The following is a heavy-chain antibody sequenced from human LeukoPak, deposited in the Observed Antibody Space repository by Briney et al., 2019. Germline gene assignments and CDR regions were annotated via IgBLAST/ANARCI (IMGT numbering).Heavy chain of an antibody. J-gene: IGHJ4*02. CDR2: IYPGDSDT. CDR3: ARPYYSGGSCYGVYYFDY. D-gene: IGHD2-15*01. CDR1: GYSFTTYW. Sequence: GESLKISCKGSGYSFTTYWIGWVRQMPGKGLEWMGIIYPGDSDTRYSPSFQGQVTISADRSISTAYLQWSSLKASDTAMYYCARPYYSGGSCYGVYYFDYWGQGTPVTVSS. V-gene: IGHV5-51*01.